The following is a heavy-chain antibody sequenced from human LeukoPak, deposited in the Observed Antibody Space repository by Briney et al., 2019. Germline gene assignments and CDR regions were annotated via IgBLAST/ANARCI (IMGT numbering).Heavy chain of an antibody. D-gene: IGHD3-16*01. V-gene: IGHV3-53*01. CDR1: GFIVSTYY. J-gene: IGHJ6*03. Sequence: GGSLRLSCAASGFIVSTYYMSWVRQAPGKGLEWLSVLYIDGRTFYAASVKGRFTISRDNSKNTLSLQMNSLRAEDTAVYYCARDLEKGGYYYYMDVWGKGTTVTVSS. CDR3: ARDLEKGGYYYYMDV. CDR2: LYIDGRT.